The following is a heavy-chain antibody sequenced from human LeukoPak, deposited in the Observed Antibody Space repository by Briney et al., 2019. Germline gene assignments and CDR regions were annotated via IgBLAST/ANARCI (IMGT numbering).Heavy chain of an antibody. CDR1: GFTFTTYW. CDR2: IYYSGSA. V-gene: IGHV4-39*01. J-gene: IGHJ5*02. D-gene: IGHD2/OR15-2a*01. CDR3: ATYTDYFTSFDP. Sequence: GSLRLSCAASGFTFTTYWMSWVRQPPGKGLELIGSIYYSGSANYNPSLKSRVSISADTSKNQFSLLLSSVTAADTAFCYCATYTDYFTSFDPWGQGTLVTVSS.